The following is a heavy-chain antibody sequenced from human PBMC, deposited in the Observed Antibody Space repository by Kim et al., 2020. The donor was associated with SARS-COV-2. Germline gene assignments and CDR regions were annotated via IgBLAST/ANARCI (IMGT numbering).Heavy chain of an antibody. D-gene: IGHD3-22*01. CDR1: GGSISSYY. V-gene: IGHV4-59*01. J-gene: IGHJ2*01. CDR3: ARGYYDSSGYYYLNWYFDL. Sequence: SETLSLTCTVSGGSISSYYWSWIRQPPGKGLEWIGYIYYSGSTNYNPSLKSRVTISVDTSKNQFSLKLSSVTAADTAVYYCARGYYDSSGYYYLNWYFDLWGRGTLVTVSS. CDR2: IYYSGST.